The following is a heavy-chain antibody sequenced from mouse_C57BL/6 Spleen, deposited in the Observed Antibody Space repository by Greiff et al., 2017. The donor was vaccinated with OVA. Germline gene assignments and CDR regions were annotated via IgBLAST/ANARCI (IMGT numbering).Heavy chain of an antibody. J-gene: IGHJ2*01. CDR2: ISYDGSN. V-gene: IGHV3-6*01. Sequence: EVKLQESGPGLVKPSQSLSLTCSVTGYSITSGYYWNWIRQFPGNKLEWMGYISYDGSNNYNPSLKNRISITRDTSKNQFFLKLNSVTTEDTATYYCARGRNYYCDYWGQGTTLTVSS. CDR1: GYSITSGYY. CDR3: ARGRNYYCDY.